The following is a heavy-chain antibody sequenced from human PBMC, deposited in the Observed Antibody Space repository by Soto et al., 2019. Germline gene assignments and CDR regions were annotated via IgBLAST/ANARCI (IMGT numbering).Heavy chain of an antibody. Sequence: FETLSLTCKVSGGSFGSHYLSWIRQPPGEGMEWIGYVFYTGSTNYNPSLRSRVLISVDTSKNQFSLKLRSVTAADTAVYYCARQDGYYYYMDVWGKGTAVTVSS. CDR1: GGSFGSHY. V-gene: IGHV4-59*08. J-gene: IGHJ6*03. CDR3: ARQDGYYYYMDV. CDR2: VFYTGST.